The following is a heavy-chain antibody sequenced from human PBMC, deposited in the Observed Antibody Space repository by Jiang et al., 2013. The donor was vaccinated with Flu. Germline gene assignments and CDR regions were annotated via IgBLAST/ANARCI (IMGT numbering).Heavy chain of an antibody. J-gene: IGHJ4*02. CDR2: IHHSGST. Sequence: SLTCVVSGDSIRSNNWWTWVRQTPGKGLEWIGQIHHSGSTTYNPTLTRRATMSVDTYRNQFSLRLNSVTAADTAVYFCASGDQWLNHFAFWGQGNQVTVSS. D-gene: IGHD5-12*01. CDR3: ASGDQWLNHFAF. CDR1: GDSIRSNNW. V-gene: IGHV4-4*01.